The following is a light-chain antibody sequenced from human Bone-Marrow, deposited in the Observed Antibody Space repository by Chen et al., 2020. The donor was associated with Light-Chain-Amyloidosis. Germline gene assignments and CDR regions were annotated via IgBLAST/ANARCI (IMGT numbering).Light chain of an antibody. J-gene: IGKJ5*01. V-gene: IGKV3-11*01. CDR3: QQRANWPIT. CDR1: QSVSFQ. Sequence: VLTPLPATLSLSPGESTTLYWKASQSVSFQLDWYQRTSGQAPRLLIYDTSNRATGIPARFSGSGSGTDFTLTINRLEPEDFAVYFCQQRANWPITFGQGTRLKI. CDR2: DTS.